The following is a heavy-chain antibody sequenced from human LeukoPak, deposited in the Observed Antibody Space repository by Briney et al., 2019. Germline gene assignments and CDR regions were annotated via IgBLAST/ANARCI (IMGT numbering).Heavy chain of an antibody. CDR2: ISSSSYI. V-gene: IGHV3-21*01. CDR1: GFTFSSYS. D-gene: IGHD2-15*01. J-gene: IGHJ3*02. CDR3: ARNYRSKRYCSGGSCPWCAFDI. Sequence: PGGSLRLSCAASGFTFSSYSMNWVRQAPGKGLEWVSSISSSSYIYYADSVKGRFTISRDNAKNSLYLQMNSLRAEDTAVYYCARNYRSKRYCSGGSCPWCAFDIWGQGTMVTVSS.